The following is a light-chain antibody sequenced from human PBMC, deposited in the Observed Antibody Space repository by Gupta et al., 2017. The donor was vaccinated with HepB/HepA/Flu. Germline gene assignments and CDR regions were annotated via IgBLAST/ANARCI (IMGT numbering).Light chain of an antibody. CDR2: RGS. CDR1: RSGFFRSNNKNY. V-gene: IGKV4-1*01. CDR3: QQEDSLPVI. J-gene: IGKJ4*01. Sequence: DLVVTQSPDSLAVSLGARATIKRKTSRSGFFRSNNKNYLAWYQQKPGQSPNLLFYRGSTRQSGVPDRFSGSGSGTDFTLTISSLQAEDVAVYFCQQEDSLPVIFGGGTKVEI.